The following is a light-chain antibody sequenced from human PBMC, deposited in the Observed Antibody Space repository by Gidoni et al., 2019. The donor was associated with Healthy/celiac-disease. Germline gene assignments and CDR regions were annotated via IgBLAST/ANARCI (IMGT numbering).Light chain of an antibody. V-gene: IGKV1-39*01. CDR1: QSISSY. J-gene: IGKJ2*01. CDR3: QQSYSTPST. CDR2: AAS. Sequence: DLQMTHSPSSLSASVGDRVTITCRASQSISSYLNWYQQKPGKAPKLLIYAASSLQSGVPSRFSGSGSGTDFTLTISSLQPEDFATYYCQQSYSTPSTFGQGTKLEIK.